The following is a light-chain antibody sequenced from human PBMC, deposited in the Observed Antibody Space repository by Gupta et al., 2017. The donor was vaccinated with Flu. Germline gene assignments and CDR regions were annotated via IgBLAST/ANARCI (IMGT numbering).Light chain of an antibody. CDR1: NMGSKS. CDR3: QVWDSSSDHVV. CDR2: DDS. J-gene: IGLJ2*01. Sequence: GRTARITCGGNNMGSKSVHWYQQKPGQAPVLVVSDDSDRPSGIPERFSGSNSGNTATLTISRVEAGDEADYYCQVWDSSSDHVVFGGGIKLTVL. V-gene: IGLV3-21*03.